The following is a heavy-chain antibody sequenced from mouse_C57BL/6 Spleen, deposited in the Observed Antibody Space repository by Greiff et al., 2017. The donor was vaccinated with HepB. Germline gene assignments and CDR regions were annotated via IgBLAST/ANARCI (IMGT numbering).Heavy chain of an antibody. Sequence: QVQLQQPGAELVRPGTSVKLSCKASGYTFTSYWMHWVKQRPGQGLEWIGVIDPSDSYTNYNQKFKGKATLTVDTSSSTAYMQLSSLTSEDSAVYYCARPLGAPGYFDYWGQGTTLTVSS. CDR3: ARPLGAPGYFDY. V-gene: IGHV1-59*01. J-gene: IGHJ2*01. CDR2: IDPSDSYT. D-gene: IGHD3-3*01. CDR1: GYTFTSYW.